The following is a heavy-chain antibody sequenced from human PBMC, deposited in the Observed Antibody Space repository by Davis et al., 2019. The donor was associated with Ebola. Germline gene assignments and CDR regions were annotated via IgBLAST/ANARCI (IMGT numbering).Heavy chain of an antibody. J-gene: IGHJ6*02. Sequence: PSETLSLTCTVSGDSLSSHYWHWIRQPPGKGLEWIGRIYASGSTDYNPSLKSRVTMSVDTSKNQFSLKLSSVTAADTAVYYCAREGNYYYNAMDVWGQGTTITVSS. V-gene: IGHV4-4*07. CDR3: AREGNYYYNAMDV. CDR1: GDSLSSHY. CDR2: IYASGST.